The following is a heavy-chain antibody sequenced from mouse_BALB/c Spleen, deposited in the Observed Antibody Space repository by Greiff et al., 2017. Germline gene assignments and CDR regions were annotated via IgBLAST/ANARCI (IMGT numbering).Heavy chain of an antibody. V-gene: IGHV1-7*01. CDR1: GYTFTSYW. Sequence: QVQLKESGAELAKPGASVKMSCKASGYTFTSYWMHWVKQRPGQGLEWIGYINPSTGYTEYNQKFKDKATLTADKSSSTAYMQLSSLTSEDSAVYYCARKELGLRNAMDYWGQGTSVTVSS. J-gene: IGHJ4*01. CDR3: ARKELGLRNAMDY. D-gene: IGHD3-1*01. CDR2: INPSTGYT.